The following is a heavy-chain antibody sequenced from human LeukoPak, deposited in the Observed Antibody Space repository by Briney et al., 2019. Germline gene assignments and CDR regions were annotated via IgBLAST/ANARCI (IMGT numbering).Heavy chain of an antibody. CDR1: GYTFTGYY. CDR2: INPNSGGT. J-gene: IGHJ5*02. V-gene: IGHV1-2*02. CDR3: ARDPREKSPSLRVFDP. Sequence: ASVKVSCKASGYTFTGYYMHWVRQAPGQGLEWMGWINPNSGGTNYAQKFQGRVTITADKSTSTAYMELSSLRSEDTAVYYCARDPREKSPSLRVFDPWGQGTLVTVSS.